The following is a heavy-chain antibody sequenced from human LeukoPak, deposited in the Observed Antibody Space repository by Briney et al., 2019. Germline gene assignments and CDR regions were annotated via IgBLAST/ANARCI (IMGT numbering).Heavy chain of an antibody. CDR3: ARQGMGDHRVFDY. CDR1: GDSISSYY. J-gene: IGHJ4*02. CDR2: IYASGTT. V-gene: IGHV4-4*07. Sequence: PSETLSLTCTVSGDSISSYYWSWIRQPAGKGPEWIGRIYASGTTNYNPSLKSRVTMSVDTSKNEFSLNLISVTAADTAVFYCARQGMGDHRVFDYWGQGTLVTVSS. D-gene: IGHD2-21*02.